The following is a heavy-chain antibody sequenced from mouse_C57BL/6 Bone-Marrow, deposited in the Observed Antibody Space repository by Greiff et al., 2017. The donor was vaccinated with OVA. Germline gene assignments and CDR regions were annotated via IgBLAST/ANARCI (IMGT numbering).Heavy chain of an antibody. CDR1: GFTFSSYA. D-gene: IGHD1-1*01. Sequence: EVKLVESGGGLVKPGGSLKLSCAASGFTFSSYAMSWVRQTPEKRLEWVATISDGGSYTYYPDNVKGRFTISRDNAKNNLYLQMSHLKSEDTAMYYCARVYYGSSDAMDYWGQGTSVTVSS. CDR3: ARVYYGSSDAMDY. J-gene: IGHJ4*01. CDR2: ISDGGSYT. V-gene: IGHV5-4*03.